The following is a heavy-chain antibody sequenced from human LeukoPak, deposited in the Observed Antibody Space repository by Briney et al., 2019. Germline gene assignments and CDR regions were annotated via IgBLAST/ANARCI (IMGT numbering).Heavy chain of an antibody. J-gene: IGHJ4*02. Sequence: ASVKVSCKASGYTFTSYDINCGRQAPGQGLEWIGGMNPNSGHTGYAQKYQGRVTITRDTSASTVYMDLSDLRSEDTAVYSCARGGKQWRGGNYFASWGQGPLVAVSS. CDR1: GYTFTSYD. CDR2: MNPNSGHT. D-gene: IGHD6-19*01. CDR3: ARGGKQWRGGNYFAS. V-gene: IGHV1-8*03.